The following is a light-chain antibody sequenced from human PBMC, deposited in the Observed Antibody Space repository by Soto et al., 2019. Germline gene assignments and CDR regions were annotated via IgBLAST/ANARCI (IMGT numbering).Light chain of an antibody. CDR3: SSYTSSSTPPYV. CDR2: DVS. Sequence: QSVLTQPASVSGSPGQSITISCTGTSSDVGGYNYVSWYQQHPGKAPKLMIYDVSNRPSGVSNRFSGSKSGNTASLTISGLQAEDEAEYYCSSYTSSSTPPYVFGTGTKLTVL. V-gene: IGLV2-14*01. J-gene: IGLJ1*01. CDR1: SSDVGGYNY.